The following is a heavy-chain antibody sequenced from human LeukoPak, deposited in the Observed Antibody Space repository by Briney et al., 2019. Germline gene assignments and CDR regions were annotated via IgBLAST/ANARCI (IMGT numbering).Heavy chain of an antibody. J-gene: IGHJ3*02. Sequence: PSQTLSLTCTVSGGSISSGSYYWSWIRQPAGKGLEWIGRIYTSGSTNYNPSLKSRVTMSVDTSKNQFSLKLSSVTAADTAVYYCARDRNYDFWSGDDAFDIWGQGTMVTVSS. CDR2: IYTSGST. D-gene: IGHD3-3*01. V-gene: IGHV4-61*02. CDR1: GGSISSGSYY. CDR3: ARDRNYDFWSGDDAFDI.